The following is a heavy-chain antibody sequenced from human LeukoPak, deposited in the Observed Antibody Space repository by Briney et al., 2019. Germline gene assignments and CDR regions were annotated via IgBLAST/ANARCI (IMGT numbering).Heavy chain of an antibody. CDR2: ISGSGGGT. Sequence: GGSLILSCAASGFTFSSYAMSWVRQAPGKGLEWVSAISGSGGGTYYADSVKGRFTISRDNSKNTLYVQMNSLRAEDTAVYYCAKAAGRGYNYGDYFDYWGQGTLVTVSS. CDR1: GFTFSSYA. J-gene: IGHJ4*02. CDR3: AKAAGRGYNYGDYFDY. V-gene: IGHV3-23*01. D-gene: IGHD5-18*01.